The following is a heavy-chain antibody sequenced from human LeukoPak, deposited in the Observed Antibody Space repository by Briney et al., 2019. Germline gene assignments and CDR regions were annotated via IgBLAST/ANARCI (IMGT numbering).Heavy chain of an antibody. V-gene: IGHV1-3*03. CDR2: INAGNGNT. CDR1: GCTFTNYA. CDR3: ARGRWTSHTVGYYFDF. D-gene: IGHD2-8*02. Sequence: ASVKVSCKASGCTFTNYAILWVRQAPGQRLEWMGWINAGNGNTKYSQDFQGRVTITRDTSASTAYMELSSLRSEDMAVYYCARGRWTSHTVGYYFDFWGQGTLVTVSS. J-gene: IGHJ4*02.